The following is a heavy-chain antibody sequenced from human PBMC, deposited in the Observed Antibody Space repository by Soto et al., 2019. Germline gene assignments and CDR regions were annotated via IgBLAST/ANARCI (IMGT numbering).Heavy chain of an antibody. J-gene: IGHJ4*02. CDR2: IIPIFGTA. CDR1: GGTFSSYA. D-gene: IGHD3-22*01. CDR3: ARGYYYDSSGYYYDEGYYFDY. Sequence: QVQLVQSGAEVKKPGSSVKVSCKASGGTFSSYAISWVRQAPGQGLEWMGGIIPIFGTANYAQKFQVRVTITADESTSTAYMELSSLRSEDTAVYSCARGYYYDSSGYYYDEGYYFDYWGQGTLVTVS. V-gene: IGHV1-69*01.